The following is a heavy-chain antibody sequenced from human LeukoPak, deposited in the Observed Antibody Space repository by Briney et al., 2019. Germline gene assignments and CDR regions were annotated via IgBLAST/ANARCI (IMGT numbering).Heavy chain of an antibody. CDR2: ISAYSSTI. Sequence: PGGSLRLSCAASGFPFSSSSMNWVRQAPGKGMEWVSYISAYSSTIYYADSVKGRFAISRDNAKNSLELQMNSLRPEDTAVYYCVTGSQIREAGYWGQGTLVTVSS. V-gene: IGHV3-48*04. CDR1: GFPFSSSS. CDR3: VTGSQIREAGY. D-gene: IGHD3-10*01. J-gene: IGHJ4*02.